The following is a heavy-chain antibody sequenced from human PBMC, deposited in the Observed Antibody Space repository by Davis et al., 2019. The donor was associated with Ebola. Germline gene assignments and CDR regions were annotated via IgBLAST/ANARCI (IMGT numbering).Heavy chain of an antibody. CDR3: TRTGMATDY. CDR1: GFTFSGSA. Sequence: PGGSLRLSCAASGFTFSGSAMHWVRQASGKGLEWVGRIRSKANSYATAYAASVKGRFTISRDDSKNTAYLKMNSLKTEDTAVYYCTRTGMATDYWGQGTLVTISS. D-gene: IGHD5-24*01. J-gene: IGHJ4*02. V-gene: IGHV3-73*01. CDR2: IRSKANSYAT.